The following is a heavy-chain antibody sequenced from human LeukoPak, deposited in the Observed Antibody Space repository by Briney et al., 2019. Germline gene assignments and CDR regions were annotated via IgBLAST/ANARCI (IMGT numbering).Heavy chain of an antibody. CDR3: ARQDVWGTPDP. D-gene: IGHD3-16*01. CDR2: IIPIFGTA. CDR1: GGTFSSYA. J-gene: IGHJ5*02. V-gene: IGHV1-69*06. Sequence: ASVKVSCKASGGTFSSYAISWVRQAPGQGLEWMGGIIPIFGTANYAQKFQGRVTITADRSTSTAYMELSSLRSEDTAVYYCARQDVWGTPDPWGQGTLVTVSS.